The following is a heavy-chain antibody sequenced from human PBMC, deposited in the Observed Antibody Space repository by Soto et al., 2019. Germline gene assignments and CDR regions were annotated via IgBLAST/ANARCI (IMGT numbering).Heavy chain of an antibody. CDR2: IYSGGST. CDR3: ARGYSSGWYMGWYFDL. D-gene: IGHD6-19*01. J-gene: IGHJ2*01. CDR1: WFTVSSNY. Sequence: GGSLRLSCAASWFTVSSNYMSWVRQAPGKGLEWVSVIYSGGSTYYADSVKGRFTISRDNSKNTLYLQMNSLRAEDTAVYYCARGYSSGWYMGWYFDLWGRGTLVTVSS. V-gene: IGHV3-53*01.